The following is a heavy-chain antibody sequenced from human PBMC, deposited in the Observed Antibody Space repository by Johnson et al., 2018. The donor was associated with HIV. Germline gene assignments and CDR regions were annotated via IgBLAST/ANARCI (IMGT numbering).Heavy chain of an antibody. CDR1: GFTVSSNY. Sequence: VQLVESGGGLVQPGGSLRLSCAASGFTVSSNYMSWVRQGPGKGLEWVSVINSGGSTYYADSVKGRFTISRDNSKNTLYLQMNSLRAEDTAVYFCARGCRDGYTCDAFDIWCQGTMVTVSS. V-gene: IGHV3-66*01. CDR3: ARGCRDGYTCDAFDI. J-gene: IGHJ3*02. CDR2: INSGGST. D-gene: IGHD5-24*01.